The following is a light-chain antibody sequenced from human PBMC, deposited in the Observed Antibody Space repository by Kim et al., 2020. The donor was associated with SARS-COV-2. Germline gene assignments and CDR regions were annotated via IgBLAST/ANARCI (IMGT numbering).Light chain of an antibody. CDR2: DAS. J-gene: IGKJ3*01. Sequence: DIQMTQSPSSLSASVGDRVTITCQASQDISHYLNWYQQKPGKAPKLLIYDASNLETGVPSRFSGSGSGTDFTFTISSLQPEDIATYYGQQYDKLAIFRFGPGTKVDSK. V-gene: IGKV1-33*01. CDR3: QQYDKLAIFR. CDR1: QDISHY.